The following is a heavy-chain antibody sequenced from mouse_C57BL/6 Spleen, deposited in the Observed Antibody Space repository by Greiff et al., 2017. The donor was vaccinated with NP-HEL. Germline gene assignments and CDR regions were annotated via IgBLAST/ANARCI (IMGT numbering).Heavy chain of an antibody. CDR2: ISYDGSN. D-gene: IGHD2-4*01. Sequence: DVQLVESGPGLVKPSQSLSLTCSVTGYSITSGYYWNWIRQFPGNKLEWMGYISYDGSNNYNPSLKNRISITRDTSKNQFFLKLNSVTTEDTATYYCAGDYDGAWFAYWGQGTLVTVSA. J-gene: IGHJ3*01. CDR3: AGDYDGAWFAY. CDR1: GYSITSGYY. V-gene: IGHV3-6*01.